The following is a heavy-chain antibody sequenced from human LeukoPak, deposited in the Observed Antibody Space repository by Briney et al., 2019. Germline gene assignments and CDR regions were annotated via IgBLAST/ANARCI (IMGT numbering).Heavy chain of an antibody. CDR1: GDSITTTNYY. J-gene: IGHJ6*03. CDR2: IFYSGST. CDR3: ARENCSGGSCYSIYYYYYMDV. Sequence: SETLSLTCTVSGDSITTTNYYWGWIRQPPGKGLEWIGNIFYSGSTYYSPSLKSRVTISLDTSRNQFSLKLNSVTAADTAAYYCARENCSGGSCYSIYYYYYMDVWGKGTTVTVSS. D-gene: IGHD2-15*01. V-gene: IGHV4-39*07.